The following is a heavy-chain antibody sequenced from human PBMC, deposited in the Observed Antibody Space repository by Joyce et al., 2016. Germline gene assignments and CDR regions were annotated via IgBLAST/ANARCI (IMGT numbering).Heavy chain of an antibody. V-gene: IGHV5-10-1*03. CDR2: VNPSGSNV. Sequence: EVQLVQSGAEVKKPGESLKISCTGSGYNFASYWISWVRQRHGKGLEWMGRVNPSGSNVNYSPSFQGRVTSSADKATNTAYIQWSSLKASDTAMYYCARGGVLGSWGQGALVIVSS. J-gene: IGHJ5*02. D-gene: IGHD3-16*01. CDR3: ARGGVLGS. CDR1: GYNFASYW.